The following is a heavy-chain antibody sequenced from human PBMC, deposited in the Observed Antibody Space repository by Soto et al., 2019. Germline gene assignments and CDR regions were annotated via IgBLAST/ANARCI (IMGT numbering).Heavy chain of an antibody. CDR3: ANAIRPNDY. J-gene: IGHJ4*02. CDR2: ISISGSNK. CDR1: GLPFSSHS. Sequence: EVQLLESGGGLVQPGGSLRLSCAASGLPFSSHSMSWVRQAPGKGLEWVSSISISGSNKYYADSVRGRFTISRDNHKNTFYLHMNSLTAEDAAIYYCANAIRPNDYWGQGTLVTVSS. D-gene: IGHD3-16*01. V-gene: IGHV3-23*01.